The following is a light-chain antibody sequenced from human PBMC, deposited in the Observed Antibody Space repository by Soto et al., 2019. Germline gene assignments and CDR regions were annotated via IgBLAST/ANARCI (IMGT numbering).Light chain of an antibody. CDR2: ASS. CDR1: QTIAGY. J-gene: IGKJ4*01. V-gene: IGKV1-39*01. Sequence: DVQMTQSPSSLSASVGDRVTITCRASQTIAGYVNWYQQKPGRAPKLLIYASSSLQSGVPSRFSGSGSGTDFTLAISSLQPEDFATYYCQQSYSTPRTFGGGTKVEIQ. CDR3: QQSYSTPRT.